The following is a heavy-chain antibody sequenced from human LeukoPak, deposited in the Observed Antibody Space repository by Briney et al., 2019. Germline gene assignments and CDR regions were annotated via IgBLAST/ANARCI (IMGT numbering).Heavy chain of an antibody. J-gene: IGHJ4*02. Sequence: GGSLRLSCAASRFTFSTFGMHWVRQAPGKGLERVAVISSDGSNKYYADSVRGRFTISRDNSKDTLYLQMSSLRIEDTAVYYCRAATKFLDYYYDYWGQGTLVTVSS. CDR2: ISSDGSNK. CDR1: RFTFSTFG. V-gene: IGHV3-30*03. D-gene: IGHD3-22*01. CDR3: RAATKFLDYYYDY.